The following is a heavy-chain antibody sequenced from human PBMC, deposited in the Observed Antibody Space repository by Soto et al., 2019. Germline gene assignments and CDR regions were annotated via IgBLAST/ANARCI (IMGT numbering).Heavy chain of an antibody. J-gene: IGHJ5*02. CDR2: IYPRDSDT. CDR3: ARHFVSFYDFWRAYSVS. Sequence: EVQLVQSGAEVKKPGESLKISCKGSGYSFTNYWIAWVRQMPGKGLEWMGIIYPRDSDTRYSPSFQGQVTMSADKSITTAYLQWGSLEASDTAIYYCARHFVSFYDFWRAYSVSWGQGTRVTVSS. CDR1: GYSFTNYW. D-gene: IGHD3-3*01. V-gene: IGHV5-51*01.